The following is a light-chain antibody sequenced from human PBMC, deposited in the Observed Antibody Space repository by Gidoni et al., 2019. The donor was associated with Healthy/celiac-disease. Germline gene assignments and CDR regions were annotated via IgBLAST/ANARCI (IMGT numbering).Light chain of an antibody. CDR2: DAS. CDR3: QQYDNLPPYT. J-gene: IGKJ2*01. V-gene: IGKV1-33*01. CDR1: QDISNY. Sequence: DIPITPSPSSLSASVGDRVTITCQASQDISNYLNWYQQKPGKAPKLLIYDASNLETGVPSRFSGSGSGTDFTFTISSLQPEDIATYYCQQYDNLPPYTFGQGTKLEIK.